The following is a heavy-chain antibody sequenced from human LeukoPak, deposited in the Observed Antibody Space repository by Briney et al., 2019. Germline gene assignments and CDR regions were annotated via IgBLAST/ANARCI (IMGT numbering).Heavy chain of an antibody. CDR3: ARRYSSGWSPTFDY. CDR1: GSSMSSYY. V-gene: IGHV4-59*01. J-gene: IGHJ4*02. Sequence: PSETLSLTCTVSGSSMSSYYWSWVRQPPGKGLEWIGYIYKSGGTNYNPSVRSRVSISLDTSKSQFSLKLSSVTAADTAVYFCARRYSSGWSPTFDYWGQGILVTVST. CDR2: IYKSGGT. D-gene: IGHD6-19*01.